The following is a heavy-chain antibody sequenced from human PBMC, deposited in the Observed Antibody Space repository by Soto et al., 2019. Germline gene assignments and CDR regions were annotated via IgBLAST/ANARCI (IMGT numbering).Heavy chain of an antibody. Sequence: VPLRLSCAASGFTFSSFAMRWVSQAPGKGLEWVSAISGGGGGSTFYADSVKGRFTISRDNSKNTLSLQMNSLRAEDTAVYYCAKDFRGLDYFYYCYGLDVWGQGTTVTVSS. CDR2: ISGGGGGST. CDR1: GFTFSSFA. D-gene: IGHD3-10*01. J-gene: IGHJ6*02. V-gene: IGHV3-23*01. CDR3: AKDFRGLDYFYYCYGLDV.